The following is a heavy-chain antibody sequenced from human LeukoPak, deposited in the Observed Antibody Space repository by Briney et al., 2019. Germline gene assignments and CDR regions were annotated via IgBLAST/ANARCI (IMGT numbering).Heavy chain of an antibody. Sequence: SETLSLTGTVSGGSISSRVSHWGWIRQPPGKGLEWIGTIYYSGSTYYSPSLKSRVTTSVDTSKNHFSLRLSSVTAADTAVYYCARIYWQLGYYYMDVWGKGTTVTVSS. CDR2: IYYSGST. J-gene: IGHJ6*03. CDR3: ARIYWQLGYYYMDV. D-gene: IGHD2-15*01. V-gene: IGHV4-39*07. CDR1: GGSISSRVSH.